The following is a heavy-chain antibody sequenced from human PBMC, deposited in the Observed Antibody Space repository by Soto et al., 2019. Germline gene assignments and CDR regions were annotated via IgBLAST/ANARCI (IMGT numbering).Heavy chain of an antibody. CDR1: GGTFSSYA. V-gene: IGHV1-69*13. J-gene: IGHJ4*02. CDR2: IIPIFGTA. CDR3: ARANDPWIQPYYFDY. Sequence: ASVKVSCKASGGTFSSYAISWVRQAPGQGLEWMGGIIPIFGTANYAQKFRGRVTITADESTSTAYMELSSLRSEDTAVYYCARANDPWIQPYYFDYWGQGTLVTVSS. D-gene: IGHD5-18*01.